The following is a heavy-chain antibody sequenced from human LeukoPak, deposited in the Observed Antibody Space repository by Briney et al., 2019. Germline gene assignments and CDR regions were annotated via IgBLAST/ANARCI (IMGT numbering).Heavy chain of an antibody. CDR1: GFTVSSNE. Sequence: GGSLRLSCAASGFTVSSNEMSWVRQAPGKGLEWVSSISGGSTYYADSRKGRFTISRDNSKNTLHLQMNSLRAEDTAVYYCARSSSSGWYPSWFDPWGQGTLVTVSS. CDR2: ISGGST. CDR3: ARSSSSGWYPSWFDP. D-gene: IGHD6-19*01. J-gene: IGHJ5*02. V-gene: IGHV3-38-3*01.